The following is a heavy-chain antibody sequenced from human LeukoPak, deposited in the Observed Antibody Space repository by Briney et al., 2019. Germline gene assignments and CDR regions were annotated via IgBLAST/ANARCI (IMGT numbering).Heavy chain of an antibody. CDR3: ATGAGCGY. CDR1: GFTFSSYW. V-gene: IGHV3-7*03. D-gene: IGHD2-15*01. Sequence: PGGSLRLSCAASGFTFSSYWMTWVRQAPGKGLEWVANIKQDGSERNYVDSVKGRFTISRDNAKNSLYLQMNTLRDEDTAVYYRATGAGCGYWGQGTLVTVSS. J-gene: IGHJ4*02. CDR2: IKQDGSER.